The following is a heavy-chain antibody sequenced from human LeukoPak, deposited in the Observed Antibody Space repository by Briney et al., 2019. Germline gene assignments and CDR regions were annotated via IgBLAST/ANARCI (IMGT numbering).Heavy chain of an antibody. D-gene: IGHD1-7*01. J-gene: IGHJ5*02. V-gene: IGHV1-2*02. CDR3: ARDRLELRNPKPPNWFDP. CDR1: GYTFTGYY. Sequence: GASVKVSCKASGYTFTGYYMHWVRQAPGQGLEWMGWINPNSGGTNYAQKFQGRVTMTRDTSISTAYMELSRLRSDDTAVYYCARDRLELRNPKPPNWFDPWGQGTLVTVSS. CDR2: INPNSGGT.